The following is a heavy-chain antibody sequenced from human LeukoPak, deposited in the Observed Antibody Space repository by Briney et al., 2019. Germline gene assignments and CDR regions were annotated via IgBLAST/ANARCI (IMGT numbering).Heavy chain of an antibody. CDR1: GGTFSSYA. D-gene: IGHD6-13*01. CDR3: ARTRIAAAGTEIDY. J-gene: IGHJ4*02. Sequence: SVKVSCKASGGTFSSYATSWVRQAPGQGLEWMGRIIPILGIANYAQKFQGRVTITADKSTSTAYMELSSLRSEDTAVYYCARTRIAAAGTEIDYWGQGTLVTVSS. CDR2: IIPILGIA. V-gene: IGHV1-69*04.